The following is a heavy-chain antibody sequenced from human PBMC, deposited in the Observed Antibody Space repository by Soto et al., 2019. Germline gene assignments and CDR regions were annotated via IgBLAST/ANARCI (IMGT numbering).Heavy chain of an antibody. J-gene: IGHJ4*02. D-gene: IGHD1-26*01. CDR2: IRSKANSYAR. Sequence: EVQLVESGGGLVQPGGSLKLSCAASGFTFSGSAMHWVRQASGKGLEWVGRIRSKANSYARAYAASVKGRFTISRDDSKYTAYLLMNSLKSEDAAVYYCTRHATMGGGYWGQEPLVTVSS. CDR1: GFTFSGSA. V-gene: IGHV3-73*02. CDR3: TRHATMGGGY.